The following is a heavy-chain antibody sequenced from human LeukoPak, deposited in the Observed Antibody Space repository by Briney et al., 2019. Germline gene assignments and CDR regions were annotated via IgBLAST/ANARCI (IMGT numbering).Heavy chain of an antibody. V-gene: IGHV3-7*01. D-gene: IGHD4-17*01. Sequence: GGSLRLSCAASGFTFSSYWMSWVRQAPGKGLEWVANINQDGSAKYYVDSVRGRFTISRDNAKRSLYLQMNSLRADDTAIYYCARRLNYGDYGSDYWGQGTLVTVSS. J-gene: IGHJ4*02. CDR3: ARRLNYGDYGSDY. CDR1: GFTFSSYW. CDR2: INQDGSAK.